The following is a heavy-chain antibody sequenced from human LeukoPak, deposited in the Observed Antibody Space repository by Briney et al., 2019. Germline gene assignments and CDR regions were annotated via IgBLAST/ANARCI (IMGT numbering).Heavy chain of an antibody. CDR2: INHSGST. J-gene: IGHJ3*02. Sequence: SETLSLTCAVYGGSFSGSYWSWIRQPPGKGLEWIGEINHSGSTNYNSSLKSRVTISVDTSKNQFSLKLSSVTAADTAVYYCARDRNSGFPPDAFDIWGQGTMVTVSS. CDR1: GGSFSGSY. D-gene: IGHD3-10*01. CDR3: ARDRNSGFPPDAFDI. V-gene: IGHV4-34*01.